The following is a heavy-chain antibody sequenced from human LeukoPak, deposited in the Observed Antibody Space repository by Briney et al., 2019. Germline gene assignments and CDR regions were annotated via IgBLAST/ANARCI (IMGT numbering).Heavy chain of an antibody. D-gene: IGHD3/OR15-3a*01. CDR3: AKDRAIWSGFDY. J-gene: IGHJ4*02. Sequence: GGSLRLSCAASGFTFSSYGIHWVRQAPGKGLEWVAVIWFDGSNKYYTDSVRGRFTISRDNSKNTLYLQMDSLRAEDTAVYYCAKDRAIWSGFDYWGQGTLVTVSS. CDR2: IWFDGSNK. V-gene: IGHV3-33*06. CDR1: GFTFSSYG.